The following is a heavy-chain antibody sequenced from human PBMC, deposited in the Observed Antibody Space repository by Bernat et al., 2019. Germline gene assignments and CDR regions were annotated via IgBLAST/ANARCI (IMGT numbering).Heavy chain of an antibody. CDR3: ARALYYYDSSGPGAFDI. CDR2: ISYDGSNK. V-gene: IGHV3-30-3*01. D-gene: IGHD3-22*01. CDR1: GFTFSSFA. J-gene: IGHJ3*02. Sequence: QVHLVESGGGVVQPGGSLRLSCAASGFTFSSFAMHWVRQAPGKGLEWVAVISYDGSNKYYADSVKGRFTISRDNSKNTLYLQMNSLRAEDTAVYYCARALYYYDSSGPGAFDIWGQGTMVTVSS.